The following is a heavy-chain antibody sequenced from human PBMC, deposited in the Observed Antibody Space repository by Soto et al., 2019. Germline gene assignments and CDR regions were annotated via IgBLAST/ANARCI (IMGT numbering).Heavy chain of an antibody. CDR3: AKDGGILWFGELGY. D-gene: IGHD3-10*01. Sequence: GGSLRLSCAASGFTFSSYAMTWVRQAPGKGLEWVSAISGSGGSTYYADSMKGRFTISRDNSKNTLYLQMNSLRAEDTAVYYCAKDGGILWFGELGYWGQGTLVTVSS. CDR1: GFTFSSYA. V-gene: IGHV3-23*01. CDR2: ISGSGGST. J-gene: IGHJ4*02.